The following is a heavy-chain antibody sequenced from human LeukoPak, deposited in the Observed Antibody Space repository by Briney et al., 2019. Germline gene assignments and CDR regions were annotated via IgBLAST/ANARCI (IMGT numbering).Heavy chain of an antibody. CDR1: GFTFINYA. V-gene: IGHV3-23*01. D-gene: IGHD4-11*01. J-gene: IGHJ4*02. Sequence: GGSLRLSCAASGFTFINYAMNWVRQAPGKGLEWVSAISGSGDSTFNADSVKGRFTISRDNSKNTLYLQMNSLRAEDTALYYCATSTVAKYDYWGQGTLVAVSS. CDR2: ISGSGDST. CDR3: ATSTVAKYDY.